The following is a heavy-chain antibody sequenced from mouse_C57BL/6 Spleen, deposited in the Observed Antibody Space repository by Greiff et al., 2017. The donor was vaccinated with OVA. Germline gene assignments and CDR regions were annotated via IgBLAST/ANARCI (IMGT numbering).Heavy chain of an antibody. J-gene: IGHJ2*01. CDR2: IYPSDSET. D-gene: IGHD1-1*01. CDR3: ARLVTTVVGDYFDY. V-gene: IGHV1-61*01. CDR1: GYTFTSYW. Sequence: QVQLKQPGAELVRPGSSVKLSCKASGYTFTSYWMDWVKQRPGQGLEWIGNIYPSDSETHYNQKFKDKATLTVDKSSSTAYMQLSSLTSEDSAVYDCARLVTTVVGDYFDYWGQGTTLTVSS.